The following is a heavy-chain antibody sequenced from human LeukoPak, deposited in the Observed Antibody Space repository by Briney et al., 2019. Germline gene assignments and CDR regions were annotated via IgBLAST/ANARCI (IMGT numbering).Heavy chain of an antibody. CDR2: ISSSGSTI. V-gene: IGHV3-11*04. J-gene: IGHJ6*03. CDR1: GFTFSDYY. Sequence: PGGSLRLSCAASGFTFSDYYMSWIRQAPGKGLEWVSYISSSGSTIYYADSVKGRFTISRDNAKNSLYLQMNSLRAEDTAVYYCATDGGQLPIPSPPYYMDVWGKGTTVTVSS. D-gene: IGHD2-2*01. CDR3: ATDGGQLPIPSPPYYMDV.